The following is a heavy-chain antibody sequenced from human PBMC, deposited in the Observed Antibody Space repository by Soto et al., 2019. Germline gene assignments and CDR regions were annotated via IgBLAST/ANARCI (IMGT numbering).Heavy chain of an antibody. CDR2: FYYSGST. D-gene: IGHD3-9*01. CDR1: GASITNGGYY. V-gene: IGHV4-31*03. CDR3: ARGTDIAISPAQGASDY. J-gene: IGHJ4*02. Sequence: QVQLQESGPGLVKPSQTLSLTCSVSGASITNGGYYWTWIRQHPGKGLEWIGYFYYSGSTYYNPSLRTRLTLSGDSSTNQISLKVASVTAADTAVYFCARGTDIAISPAQGASDYWGPGVLVTVSS.